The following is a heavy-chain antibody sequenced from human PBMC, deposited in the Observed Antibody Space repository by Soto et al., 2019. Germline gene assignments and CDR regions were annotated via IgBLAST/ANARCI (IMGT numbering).Heavy chain of an antibody. CDR2: ISSSSSYI. CDR3: AREVYDILTGYPIYYFDY. J-gene: IGHJ4*02. Sequence: GGSLRLSCAASGFTFSSYSMNWVRQAPGKGLEWVSSISSSSSYIYYADSVKGRFTISRDNAKNSLYLQMNSLRAEDTAVYYCAREVYDILTGYPIYYFDYWGQGTLVTVSS. CDR1: GFTFSSYS. V-gene: IGHV3-21*01. D-gene: IGHD3-9*01.